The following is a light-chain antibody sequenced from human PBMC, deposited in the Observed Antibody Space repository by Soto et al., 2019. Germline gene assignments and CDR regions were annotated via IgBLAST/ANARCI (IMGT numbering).Light chain of an antibody. CDR3: SSRIGGTSVV. J-gene: IGLJ2*01. V-gene: IGLV2-8*01. CDR2: EVT. CDR1: SSDLGDFNY. Sequence: QSVLTQPPSASGSPGQSVTISCSATSSDLGDFNYVSWYQQHPGQVPKLMIYEVTKRPSGVPDRFSGSKSGNTASLTVSGLQAEDEADYYCSSRIGGTSVVFGGGTKVTVL.